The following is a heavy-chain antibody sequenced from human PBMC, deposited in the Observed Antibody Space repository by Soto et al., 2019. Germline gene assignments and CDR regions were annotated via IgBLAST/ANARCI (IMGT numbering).Heavy chain of an antibody. J-gene: IGHJ3*02. CDR2: IDPSDSYT. CDR1: GYSFTSYW. Sequence: GESLKISCKGSGYSFTSYWISWVRQLPGKGLEWMGRIDPSDSYTNYSPSFQGHVTISADKSISTAYLQWSSLKASDTAMYYCTRLMITFGGVIVNDAFDIWGQGTMVTVSS. D-gene: IGHD3-16*02. CDR3: TRLMITFGGVIVNDAFDI. V-gene: IGHV5-10-1*01.